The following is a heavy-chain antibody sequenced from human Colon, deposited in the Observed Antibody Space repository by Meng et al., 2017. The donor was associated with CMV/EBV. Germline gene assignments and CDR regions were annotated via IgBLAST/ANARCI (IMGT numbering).Heavy chain of an antibody. CDR2: INSDGSDT. V-gene: IGHV3-74*01. J-gene: IGHJ4*02. CDR3: ARVGGDFWSGYYEAY. D-gene: IGHD3-3*01. CDR1: GFPFNSYW. Sequence: SGFPFNSYWIHCVRQATGEGLVWVSRINSDGSDTNYADSVKGRFTISRDNAKNTVYLQMNSLRVEDTAVYYCARVGGDFWSGYYEAYWGQGTLVTVSS.